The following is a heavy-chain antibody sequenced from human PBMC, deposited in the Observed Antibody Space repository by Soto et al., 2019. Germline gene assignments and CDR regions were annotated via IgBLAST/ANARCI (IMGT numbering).Heavy chain of an antibody. CDR2: IFGSGET. D-gene: IGHD3-22*01. J-gene: IGHJ4*02. CDR3: VREGDYSDNNGYPLFDY. V-gene: IGHV4-4*07. CDR1: GASMRNYY. Sequence: QVQLQESGPGLLKPSETLSLTCTVSGASMRNYYWSWIRQPAGKGLKWIGRIFGSGETYYNPSLKSRIILSVDLSKSQFSLELTSVTAADTAVYFCVREGDYSDNNGYPLFDYWGQGTLVTVSP.